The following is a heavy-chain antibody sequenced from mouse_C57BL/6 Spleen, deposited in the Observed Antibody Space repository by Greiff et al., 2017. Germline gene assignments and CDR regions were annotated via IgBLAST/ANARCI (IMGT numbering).Heavy chain of an antibody. V-gene: IGHV1-55*01. CDR3: ARDWDVFAY. D-gene: IGHD4-1*01. CDR1: GYTFTSYW. CDR2: IYPGSGST. Sequence: QVQLQQPGAELVKPGASVKMSCKASGYTFTSYWITWVKQRPGQGLEWIGDIYPGSGSTNYNEKFKGKATLTVETSSSTAYMQLSSLTSEDSAVYYCARDWDVFAYWGEGTLVTASA. J-gene: IGHJ3*01.